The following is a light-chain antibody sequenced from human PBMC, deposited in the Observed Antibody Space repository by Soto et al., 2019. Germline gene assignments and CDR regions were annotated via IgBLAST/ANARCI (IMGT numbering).Light chain of an antibody. CDR3: QQYNNWPPIT. J-gene: IGKJ5*01. CDR1: QSVSSN. Sequence: ILMTQSPATLSVSPGERATLSCRASQSVSSNLAWYQQKPGQATRLLIYGASTRANGIPARFSGSGSGTEFTLTLSSLQSEDFAVYYCQQYNNWPPITFGQGTRLEIK. V-gene: IGKV3-15*01. CDR2: GAS.